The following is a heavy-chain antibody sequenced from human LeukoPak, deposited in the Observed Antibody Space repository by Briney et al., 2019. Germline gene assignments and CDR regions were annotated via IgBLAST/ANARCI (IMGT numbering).Heavy chain of an antibody. D-gene: IGHD2-15*01. CDR2: IYTSGST. CDR3: ARSSVVVAANGAFDI. V-gene: IGHV4-4*07. Sequence: PSETLSLTCTVSGGSISSYYWSWIRQPAGKGLEWIGRIYTSGSTNYNPSLKSRVTMSVDTSKNQFSLKLSSVTAADTAVYYRARSSVVVAANGAFDIWGQGTMVTVSS. CDR1: GGSISSYY. J-gene: IGHJ3*02.